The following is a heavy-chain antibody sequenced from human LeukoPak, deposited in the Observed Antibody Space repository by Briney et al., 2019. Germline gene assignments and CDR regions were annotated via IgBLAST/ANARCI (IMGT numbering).Heavy chain of an antibody. CDR3: ASPVKSDYGGNSPRDWGAFDI. D-gene: IGHD4-23*01. J-gene: IGHJ3*02. V-gene: IGHV3-23*01. CDR2: ISGSGGST. CDR1: GFTFSSYA. Sequence: GGSLRLSCAASGFTFSSYAMSWVRQAPGKGLEWVSAISGSGGSTYYADSVKGRFTISRDNSKNTLYLQMNSLRAEDTAVYYCASPVKSDYGGNSPRDWGAFDIWGQGTMVTVSS.